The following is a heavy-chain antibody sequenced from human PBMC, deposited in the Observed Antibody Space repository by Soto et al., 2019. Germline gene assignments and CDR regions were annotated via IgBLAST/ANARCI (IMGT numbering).Heavy chain of an antibody. CDR3: AGDRLYGDPAYLDY. J-gene: IGHJ4*02. CDR2: ISYDGSNK. D-gene: IGHD4-17*01. Sequence: QVQLVESGGGVVQPGRSLRLSCAASGFTFSSYGMHWVRQAPGKGLEWVAVISYDGSNKYYADSVKGRFTISRDNPKNTRYLQMNSLRAEDTAVYYCAGDRLYGDPAYLDYWGQGTLVTVSS. V-gene: IGHV3-30*03. CDR1: GFTFSSYG.